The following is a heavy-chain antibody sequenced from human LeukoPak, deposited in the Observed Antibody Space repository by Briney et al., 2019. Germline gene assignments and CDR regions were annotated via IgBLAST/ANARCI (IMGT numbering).Heavy chain of an antibody. CDR3: AVRFDY. D-gene: IGHD3-16*02. Sequence: GGSLRLSCAAYGFTFSSYNRNWLRQAPGKGLEWVSDISGSGGTTYYADSVKGRFTTSRDTAKNSLYLQMNSLTAEDTAVYYCAVRFDYWGQGILVTVSS. V-gene: IGHV3-48*04. CDR1: GFTFSSYN. J-gene: IGHJ4*02. CDR2: ISGSGGTT.